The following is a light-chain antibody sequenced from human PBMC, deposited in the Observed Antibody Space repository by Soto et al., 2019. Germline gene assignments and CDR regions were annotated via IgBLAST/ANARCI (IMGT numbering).Light chain of an antibody. V-gene: IGLV3-25*02. CDR1: ALPKQF. CDR3: QSADSGGISFV. Sequence: SYELTQPPSVSVSPGQTARITCSVDALPKQFASWYQQKPGQAPLLVIYKDTYRPSGIPERFSGSSSGTTVTLTISGVQAADEADYYCQSADSGGISFVFGTGTKVTVL. J-gene: IGLJ1*01. CDR2: KDT.